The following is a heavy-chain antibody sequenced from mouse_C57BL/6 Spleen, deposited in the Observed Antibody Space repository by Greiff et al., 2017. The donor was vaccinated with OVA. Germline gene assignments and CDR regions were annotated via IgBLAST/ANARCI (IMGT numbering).Heavy chain of an antibody. J-gene: IGHJ4*01. CDR1: GFTFSDFY. Sequence: EVKLMESGGGLVQSGRSLRLSCATSGFTFSDFYMEWVRQAPGKGLEWIAASRNKANDYTTEYSASVKGRFIVSRDTSQSILYLQMNALRAEDTAIYYCAREPSYNYAMDYWGQGTSVTVSS. CDR2: SRNKANDYTT. D-gene: IGHD1-1*01. CDR3: AREPSYNYAMDY. V-gene: IGHV7-1*01.